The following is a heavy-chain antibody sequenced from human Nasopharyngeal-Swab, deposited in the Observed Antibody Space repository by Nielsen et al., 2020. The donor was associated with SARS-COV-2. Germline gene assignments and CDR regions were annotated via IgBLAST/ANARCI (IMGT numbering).Heavy chain of an antibody. CDR3: ARDGSSLRYFDWLPRGAFDY. V-gene: IGHV3-21*01. CDR2: ISSSSSYI. D-gene: IGHD3-9*01. J-gene: IGHJ4*02. Sequence: WIRQPPGKGLEWVSSISSSSSYIYSADSVKGRFTISRDNAKNSLYLQMNSLRAGDTAVYYCARDGSSLRYFDWLPRGAFDYWGQGALVTVSS.